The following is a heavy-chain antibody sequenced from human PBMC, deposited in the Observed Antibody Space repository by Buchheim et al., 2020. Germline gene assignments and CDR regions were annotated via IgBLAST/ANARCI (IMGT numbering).Heavy chain of an antibody. CDR2: INTDGSTT. Sequence: EVHLVESGGELVQPGGSLRLSCAASGFIFSKYWIQWVRHAPGKGLERVSFINTDGSTTGYADSVKGRFTISRDNARTTVYLHMTSLRVEDTAVYYCARWKNQFGGGWFDPWGQGTL. D-gene: IGHD3-16*01. V-gene: IGHV3-74*01. CDR3: ARWKNQFGGGWFDP. J-gene: IGHJ5*02. CDR1: GFIFSKYW.